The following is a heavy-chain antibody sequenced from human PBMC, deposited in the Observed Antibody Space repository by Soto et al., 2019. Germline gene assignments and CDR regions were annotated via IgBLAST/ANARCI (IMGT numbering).Heavy chain of an antibody. CDR1: GYTFTSYG. CDR2: ISAYNGNT. J-gene: IGHJ6*02. Sequence: QVQLVQSGAEVKKPGASVKVSCKASGYTFTSYGISWVRQAPGQGLEWMGWISAYNGNTNYAQKLQGRVTMTADTSTRTAYMELRSLRSDDTAVYYCARDVPGGRSWRAVAAYYYYDGMDVWGQGTTVTVSS. D-gene: IGHD6-19*01. CDR3: ARDVPGGRSWRAVAAYYYYDGMDV. V-gene: IGHV1-18*01.